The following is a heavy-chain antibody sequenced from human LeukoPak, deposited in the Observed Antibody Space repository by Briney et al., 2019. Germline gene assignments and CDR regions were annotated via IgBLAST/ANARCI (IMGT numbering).Heavy chain of an antibody. D-gene: IGHD1-1*01. J-gene: IGHJ5*02. CDR1: GYTFTGYY. CDR3: ARDSGTVNWFDP. CDR2: INPNSGGT. V-gene: IGHV1-2*02. Sequence: GASVKVSCKASGYTFTGYYMHWVRQAPGQGLEWMGWINPNSGGTNYAQTFQGRVTITRDTSISTAYMELSRLRSDDTAVYYCARDSGTVNWFDPWGQGTLVTVSS.